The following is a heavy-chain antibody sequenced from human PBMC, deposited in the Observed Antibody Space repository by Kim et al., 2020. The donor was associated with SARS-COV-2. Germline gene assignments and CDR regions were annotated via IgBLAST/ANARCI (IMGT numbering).Heavy chain of an antibody. CDR3: AKRYCSGSSCTYLSYYVMDV. V-gene: IGHV3-23*01. CDR1: GFTFNSHG. J-gene: IGHJ6*02. CDR2: INTGGTYT. D-gene: IGHD2-15*01. Sequence: GGSLRLSCATSGFTFNSHGMSWVRQAPGKGLEWVSSINTGGTYTYYADSVKGRFTISRDNSKNTLYLQMNSLRAEDTAVYSCAKRYCSGSSCTYLSYYVMDVWGQGTSVTVSS.